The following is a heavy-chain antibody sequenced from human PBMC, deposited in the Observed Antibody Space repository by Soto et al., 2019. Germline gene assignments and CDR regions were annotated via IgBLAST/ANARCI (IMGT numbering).Heavy chain of an antibody. CDR2: INPSGGST. V-gene: IGHV1-46*03. D-gene: IGHD3-10*01. Sequence: ASVKVSCKASGYTFTSYYMRWVRQAPGQGLEWMGIINPSGGSTSYAQKFQGRVTMTRDTSTSTVYMELSSLRSEDTAVYYCARSGSGRYEYSYMDVWGKGTTVTVSS. CDR1: GYTFTSYY. J-gene: IGHJ6*03. CDR3: ARSGSGRYEYSYMDV.